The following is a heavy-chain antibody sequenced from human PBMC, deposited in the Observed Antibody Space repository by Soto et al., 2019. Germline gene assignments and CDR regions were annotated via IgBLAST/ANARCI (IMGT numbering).Heavy chain of an antibody. D-gene: IGHD3-3*01. CDR2: ISGNSGTT. Sequence: EVQLLESGGDFKQPGGSLRLSCEGSGFNFSNYALNWVRQAPGKRLEWVSVISGNSGTTYYAASVKGRFTISRDNSKQTLYLQMNSLRADDTAVYYRAKGRAITVFGVITPFDSWGQGTLVTVSS. J-gene: IGHJ4*02. CDR3: AKGRAITVFGVITPFDS. V-gene: IGHV3-23*01. CDR1: GFNFSNYA.